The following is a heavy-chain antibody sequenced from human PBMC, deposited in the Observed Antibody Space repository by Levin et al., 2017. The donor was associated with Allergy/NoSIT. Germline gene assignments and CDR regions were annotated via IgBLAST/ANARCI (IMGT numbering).Heavy chain of an antibody. J-gene: IGHJ4*02. Sequence: ASVKVSFKASGYTFTGYYMHWVRQAPGQGLEWMGWINPNSGGTNYAQKFQGRVTMTRDTSISTAYMELSRLRSDDTAVYYCARGIGLIIAPMVQGVYWGQGTLVTVSS. CDR1: GYTFTGYY. D-gene: IGHD1-1*01. CDR3: ARGIGLIIAPMVQGVY. V-gene: IGHV1-2*02. CDR2: INPNSGGT.